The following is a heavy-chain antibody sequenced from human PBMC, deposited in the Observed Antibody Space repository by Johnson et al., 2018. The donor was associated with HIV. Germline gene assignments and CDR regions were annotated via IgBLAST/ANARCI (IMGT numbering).Heavy chain of an antibody. D-gene: IGHD4-23*01. Sequence: QVQLVESGGGLVQPGGSLRLSCAASGFTFSSYGMHWVRQAPGKGLEWVAVISYDGSNKYYADSVKGRFTISRDNAKNSLYLQMTRLRVEDTALYYCARERISGNSGAGALDIWGQGTMVTVSS. CDR3: ARERISGNSGAGALDI. CDR2: ISYDGSNK. J-gene: IGHJ3*02. V-gene: IGHV3-30*03. CDR1: GFTFSSYG.